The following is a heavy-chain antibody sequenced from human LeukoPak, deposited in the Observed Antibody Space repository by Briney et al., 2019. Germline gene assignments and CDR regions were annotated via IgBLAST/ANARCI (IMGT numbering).Heavy chain of an antibody. D-gene: IGHD3-22*01. CDR1: GYTFTIYV. Sequence: ASVKVSCKASGYTFTIYVMHWVRQAPGQRLEWMGWINAGNGNTKYLQKFQGRVTITRDTFASTTYMELSSLRSEDTAVYDCARGVLNYYDSSGYLDYWGQGTLVTVSS. J-gene: IGHJ4*02. CDR2: INAGNGNT. CDR3: ARGVLNYYDSSGYLDY. V-gene: IGHV1-3*01.